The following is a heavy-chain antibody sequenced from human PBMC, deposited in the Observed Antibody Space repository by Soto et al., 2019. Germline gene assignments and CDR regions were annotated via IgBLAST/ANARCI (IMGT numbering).Heavy chain of an antibody. CDR3: ARENVVVVDPTLDY. CDR1: GYIFTSYA. V-gene: IGHV1-3*01. J-gene: IGHJ4*02. D-gene: IGHD2-15*01. Sequence: ASVKVSCKASGYIFTSYAMHWVRQAPGQRLEWMGWINAGDGNTRYSQRFQGRVTITRDTSASTAYMELSSLRSEDTAVYYCARENVVVVDPTLDYWGQGTLVTVSS. CDR2: INAGDGNT.